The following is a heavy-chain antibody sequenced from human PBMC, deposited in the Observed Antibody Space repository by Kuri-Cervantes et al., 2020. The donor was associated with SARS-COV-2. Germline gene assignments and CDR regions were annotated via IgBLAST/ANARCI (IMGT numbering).Heavy chain of an antibody. V-gene: IGHV3-30*03. CDR3: AREFHDFWSGYYGPYYFYAMDV. CDR2: ISSDGKNK. D-gene: IGHD3-3*01. J-gene: IGHJ6*02. Sequence: GGSLRLSCVASGFNFSKTDMHWVRQAPGKGLEWVTFISSDGKNKRCMASGKGRFTISRDDSKNTLYLQMNSLRVEDTAVYYCAREFHDFWSGYYGPYYFYAMDVWGQGTTVTVSS. CDR1: GFNFSKTD.